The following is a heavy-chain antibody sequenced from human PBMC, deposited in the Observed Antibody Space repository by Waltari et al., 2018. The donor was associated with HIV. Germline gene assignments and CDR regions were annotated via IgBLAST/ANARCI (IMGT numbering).Heavy chain of an antibody. Sequence: EVHLVESGGGVVNPGESLRPSVSASGFIFSGFAMTWVRQAPGKGLEWVSAISRTSNYIYYADSVKGRFTISRDNAKNSVYLQMNSLRVEDTAVYYCARDERRCNSGDCYPSDYWGQGTLVTVSS. CDR1: GFIFSGFA. CDR2: ISRTSNYI. CDR3: ARDERRCNSGDCYPSDY. D-gene: IGHD2-21*02. V-gene: IGHV3-21*01. J-gene: IGHJ4*02.